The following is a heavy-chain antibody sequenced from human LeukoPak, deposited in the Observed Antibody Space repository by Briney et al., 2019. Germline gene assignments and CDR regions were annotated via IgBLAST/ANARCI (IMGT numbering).Heavy chain of an antibody. Sequence: PGGSLRLSCAASGFTFSNYAMTWVRQAPGKGLEWVAGIRGTGGSTYYADSVKGRFTVSRDNAKNTLYLQMSSLRAEDTAVYYCAKSGTYYPHYFDYWGQGTLATVSS. CDR1: GFTFSNYA. CDR3: AKSGTYYPHYFDY. J-gene: IGHJ4*02. V-gene: IGHV3-23*01. D-gene: IGHD3-10*01. CDR2: IRGTGGST.